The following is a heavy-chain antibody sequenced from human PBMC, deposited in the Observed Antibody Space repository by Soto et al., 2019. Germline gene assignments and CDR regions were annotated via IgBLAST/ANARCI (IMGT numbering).Heavy chain of an antibody. CDR2: IKHDGSDK. J-gene: IGHJ6*02. CDR1: GFTFSSYW. CDR3: AREVPAAPSRGPYYYGRDV. V-gene: IGHV3-7*01. D-gene: IGHD2-2*01. Sequence: EVQLVESGGGLVQPGGSLRLSCEASGFTFSSYWMSWGRQARGKGLEWVANIKHDGSDKYYVGSVKGRFTISRDNAKNSLYLQMNSLTDEDTAVYSCAREVPAAPSRGPYYYGRDVWGHGTTVTVSS.